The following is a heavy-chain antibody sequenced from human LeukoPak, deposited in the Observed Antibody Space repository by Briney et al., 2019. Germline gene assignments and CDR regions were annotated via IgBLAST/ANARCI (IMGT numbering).Heavy chain of an antibody. D-gene: IGHD1-26*01. CDR2: ISSNGGST. CDR1: GFTFSSYA. CDR3: ARVRQPRSGSYYANPLGY. J-gene: IGHJ4*02. V-gene: IGHV3-64*01. Sequence: PGGSLRLSCAASGFTFSSYAMHWVRQAPGKGLEYVSAISSNGGSTYYANSVKGRFTISRDNSKNTLYLQLGSLRAEDMAVYYCARVRQPRSGSYYANPLGYWGQGTLVTVSS.